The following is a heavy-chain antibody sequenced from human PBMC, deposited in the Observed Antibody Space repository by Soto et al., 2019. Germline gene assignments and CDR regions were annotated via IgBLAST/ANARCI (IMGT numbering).Heavy chain of an antibody. CDR3: STPAFEY. V-gene: IGHV1-18*01. CDR2: ISTYNGNT. J-gene: IGHJ4*02. D-gene: IGHD2-15*01. Sequence: QVQLVQSGAGVKKLGASVRVSCKASSYTFIRDGISWVRQAPGQGLEWMGWISTYNGNTNYAQKLQGRVTMTTDISTRTAYMELRSLRSDDTAVYYCSTPAFEYWGQGTLVTVSS. CDR1: SYTFIRDG.